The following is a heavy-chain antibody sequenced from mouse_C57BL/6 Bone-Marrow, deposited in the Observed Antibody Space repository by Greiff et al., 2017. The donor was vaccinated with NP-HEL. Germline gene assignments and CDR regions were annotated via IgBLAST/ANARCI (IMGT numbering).Heavy chain of an antibody. J-gene: IGHJ1*03. Sequence: QVQLQQPGAELVKPGASVKLSCKASGYTFTSYWMQWVKQRPGQGLEWIGEFDPSDSYTNYNQKFKGKATLTVDTSSSTAYMQLSSLTSEDSAVYYCAREGDYYGSSLWYFDVWGTGTTVTVSS. V-gene: IGHV1-50*01. CDR2: FDPSDSYT. CDR3: AREGDYYGSSLWYFDV. D-gene: IGHD1-1*01. CDR1: GYTFTSYW.